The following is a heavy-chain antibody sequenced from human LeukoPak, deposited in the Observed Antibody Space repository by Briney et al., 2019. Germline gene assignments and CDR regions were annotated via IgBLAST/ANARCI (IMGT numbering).Heavy chain of an antibody. CDR1: GFTFSSYW. J-gene: IGHJ4*01. CDR2: ITGGGDSI. D-gene: IGHD1-26*01. Sequence: GGSLRLSCAASGFTFSSYWMSWLRQAPGKVLEWVSAITGGGDSIYYADSVKGRFTISRDNSKNTLYLQMNTLRAEDRAVYYCAKENPVGGTNYFDYWGQGTLVTVAS. CDR3: AKENPVGGTNYFDY. V-gene: IGHV3-23*01.